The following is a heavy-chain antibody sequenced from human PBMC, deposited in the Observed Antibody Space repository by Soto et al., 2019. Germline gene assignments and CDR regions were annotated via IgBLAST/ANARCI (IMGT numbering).Heavy chain of an antibody. V-gene: IGHV3-48*04. Sequence: HPGGSLRLSCAASGFTFSTYNMDWVRQAPGKGLEWVSYIDRRGTTIYYADSVKGRFTISRDNAKNSLYLQMNSLRAEDTAVYYCARAYDSSGYYYYYGMDVWGQGTTATVSS. J-gene: IGHJ6*02. CDR3: ARAYDSSGYYYYYGMDV. D-gene: IGHD3-22*01. CDR2: IDRRGTTI. CDR1: GFTFSTYN.